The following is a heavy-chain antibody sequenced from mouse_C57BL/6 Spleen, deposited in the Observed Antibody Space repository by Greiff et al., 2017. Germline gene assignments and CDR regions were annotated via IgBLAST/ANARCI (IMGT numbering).Heavy chain of an antibody. J-gene: IGHJ4*01. D-gene: IGHD2-2*01. Sequence: QVQLKQSGAELVRPGTSVKVSCKASGYAFTNYLIEWVKQRPGQGLEWIGVINPGSGGTNYNEKFKGKATLTADKSSSTAYMQLSSLTAEDSAVYFCARRGYDLYYAMDYWGQGTSVAVSS. V-gene: IGHV1-54*01. CDR3: ARRGYDLYYAMDY. CDR1: GYAFTNYL. CDR2: INPGSGGT.